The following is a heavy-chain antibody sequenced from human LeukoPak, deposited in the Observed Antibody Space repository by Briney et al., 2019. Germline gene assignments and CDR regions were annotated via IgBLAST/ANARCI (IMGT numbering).Heavy chain of an antibody. D-gene: IGHD3-22*01. V-gene: IGHV1-46*01. CDR3: ARARSPSSGYLLRDHNWFDP. J-gene: IGHJ5*02. CDR1: GYTFTSYY. Sequence: RASVKVSCKAFGYTFTSYYMHWVRQAPGQGPEWMGIINPSGGSTSYAQKFQGRVTMTRDTSTSTAYMELSSLRSEDTAVYYCARARSPSSGYLLRDHNWFDPWGQGTLVTVSS. CDR2: INPSGGST.